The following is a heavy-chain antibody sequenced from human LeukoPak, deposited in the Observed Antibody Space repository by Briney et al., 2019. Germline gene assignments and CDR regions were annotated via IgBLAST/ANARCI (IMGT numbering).Heavy chain of an antibody. Sequence: GASLQISCKGSGYTFTSYWIAWVRQMPGKGLEWMGILYPGDSDSRYSPSFQGQVTISADRSISTAYLHWSSLKVSDTAMYYCARASRDGYNQNFDYWGQGTLVTVSS. J-gene: IGHJ4*02. CDR1: GYTFTSYW. CDR3: ARASRDGYNQNFDY. D-gene: IGHD5-24*01. CDR2: LYPGDSDS. V-gene: IGHV5-51*01.